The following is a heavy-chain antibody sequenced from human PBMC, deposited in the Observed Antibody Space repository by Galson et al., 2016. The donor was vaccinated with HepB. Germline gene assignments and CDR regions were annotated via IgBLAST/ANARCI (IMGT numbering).Heavy chain of an antibody. V-gene: IGHV3-74*01. D-gene: IGHD3-22*01. J-gene: IGHJ4*02. CDR2: INIDGSDT. CDR3: ARGPTHLYDNSGYYPWYFDY. CDR1: GFTFSTYW. Sequence: LRLSCAASGFTFSTYWMHWVRQTPGKGLVWVSRINIDGSDTTYADSVKGRFTISRDNARNTLYVQMNSLRAEDTAVYYCARGPTHLYDNSGYYPWYFDYWGQGALVTVSS.